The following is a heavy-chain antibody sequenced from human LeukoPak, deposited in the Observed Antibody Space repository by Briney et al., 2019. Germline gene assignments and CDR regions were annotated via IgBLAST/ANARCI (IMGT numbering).Heavy chain of an antibody. CDR2: IYYSGST. V-gene: IGHV4-61*08. J-gene: IGHJ6*03. CDR1: GGSIRNSDYY. Sequence: SETLSLTCSVSGGSIRNSDYYWGWIRQPPGKGLEWIGYIYYSGSTNYNPSLKSRVTISVDTSKNQFSLKLSSVTAADTAMYYCARVPTVPYYYYYYMDVWGKGTTVTVSS. CDR3: ARVPTVPYYYYYYMDV. D-gene: IGHD4-17*01.